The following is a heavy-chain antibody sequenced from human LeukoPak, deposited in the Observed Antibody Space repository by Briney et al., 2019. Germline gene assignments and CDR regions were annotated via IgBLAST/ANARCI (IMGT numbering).Heavy chain of an antibody. D-gene: IGHD3-22*01. Sequence: PSETLSLTCTVSGGSISSYYWSWIRQPPGKGPEWIGYIYYSGSTNYNPSLKSRVTISVETSKNQFSLKLSSVTAADTAVYYCARETYYYDSSGYYPYMDVWGKGTTVTVSS. CDR2: IYYSGST. V-gene: IGHV4-59*01. CDR1: GGSISSYY. CDR3: ARETYYYDSSGYYPYMDV. J-gene: IGHJ6*03.